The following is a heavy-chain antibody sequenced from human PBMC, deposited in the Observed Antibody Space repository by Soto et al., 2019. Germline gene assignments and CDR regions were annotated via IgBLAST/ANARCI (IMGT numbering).Heavy chain of an antibody. V-gene: IGHV1-2*02. CDR3: ARVAFLSGYSSARELDY. J-gene: IGHJ4*02. D-gene: IGHD6-25*01. Sequence: ASVKVSCKASGYTFIDYYIHWVRQAPGQGLEWMGWISPNSGVTNYAQKFQGRVTMTRDTSITTANMELSRLRSDDTAVYYCARVAFLSGYSSARELDYWGQGILVTVSS. CDR2: ISPNSGVT. CDR1: GYTFIDYY.